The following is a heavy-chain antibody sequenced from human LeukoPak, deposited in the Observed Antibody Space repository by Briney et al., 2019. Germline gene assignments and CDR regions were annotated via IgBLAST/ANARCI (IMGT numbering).Heavy chain of an antibody. CDR1: GGTFSSYA. CDR2: TIPILGIA. D-gene: IGHD2-2*01. J-gene: IGHJ6*02. Sequence: GASVKVSCKASGGTFSSYAISWVRQAPGQGLEWMGRTIPILGIANYAQKFQGRVTITADKSTSTAYMELSSLRSEDTAVYYCARATRHCSSTSCYAPEYYYYYGMDVWGQGTTVTVSS. CDR3: ARATRHCSSTSCYAPEYYYYYGMDV. V-gene: IGHV1-69*04.